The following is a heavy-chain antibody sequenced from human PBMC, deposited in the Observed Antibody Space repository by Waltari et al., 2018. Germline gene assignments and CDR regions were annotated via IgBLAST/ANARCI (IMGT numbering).Heavy chain of an antibody. CDR3: ATPPGNSWGFDY. J-gene: IGHJ4*02. CDR2: IIPILGIA. V-gene: IGHV1-69*09. D-gene: IGHD6-13*01. CDR1: GGSFSGYY. Sequence: QVQLQQWGAGLLKPSETLSLTCAVYGGSFSGYYWSWIRQPPGKGLEWMGRIIPILGIANYAQKFQGRVTITADKSTSTAYMELSSLRSEDTAVYYCATPPGNSWGFDYWGQGTLVTVSS.